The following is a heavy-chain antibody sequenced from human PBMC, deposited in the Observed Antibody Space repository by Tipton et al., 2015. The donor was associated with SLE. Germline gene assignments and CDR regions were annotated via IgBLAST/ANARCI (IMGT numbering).Heavy chain of an antibody. V-gene: IGHV3-9*01. Sequence: SLRLSCAASGFTLDDYAMHWVRQAPGKGLEWVSGISWNSGSIGYADSVKGRFTISRDKAKNSLYLQMNSLRAEDTALYYCAKSKMTAYYFDYWGQGTLVTVSS. D-gene: IGHD2-21*02. J-gene: IGHJ4*02. CDR2: ISWNSGSI. CDR1: GFTLDDYA. CDR3: AKSKMTAYYFDY.